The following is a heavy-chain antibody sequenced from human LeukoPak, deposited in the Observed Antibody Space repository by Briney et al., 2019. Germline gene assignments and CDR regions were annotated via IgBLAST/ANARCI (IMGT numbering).Heavy chain of an antibody. CDR2: ISGSGATT. CDR3: AKDPWTVTMGFSSWFDP. Sequence: GGSLRLSCAASRFTFSSYAMTWVRQTPGEGLQWVSTISGSGATTYYADSVKGRFTISRDNSKNTLNLQMNTLRVEDTAIYYCAKDPWTVTMGFSSWFDPWGQGTLVTVSS. V-gene: IGHV3-23*01. D-gene: IGHD3-10*01. J-gene: IGHJ5*02. CDR1: RFTFSSYA.